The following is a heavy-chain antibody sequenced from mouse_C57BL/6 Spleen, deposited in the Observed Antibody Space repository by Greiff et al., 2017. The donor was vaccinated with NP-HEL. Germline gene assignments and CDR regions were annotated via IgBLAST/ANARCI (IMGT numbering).Heavy chain of an antibody. D-gene: IGHD1-1*01. CDR3: ARSEYYGSSYYFDY. J-gene: IGHJ2*01. CDR1: GYTFTSYW. V-gene: IGHV1-59*01. Sequence: QVQLQQPGAELVRPGTSVKLSCKASGYTFTSYWMHWVKQRPGQGLEWIGVIDPSNSYTNYNQKFKGKATLTVDTSSSPAYMQLSSLTSEDSAVYYCARSEYYGSSYYFDYWGQGTTLTVSS. CDR2: IDPSNSYT.